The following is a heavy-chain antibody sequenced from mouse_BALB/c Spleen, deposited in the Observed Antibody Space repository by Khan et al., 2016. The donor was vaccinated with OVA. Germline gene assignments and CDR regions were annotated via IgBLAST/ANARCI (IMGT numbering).Heavy chain of an antibody. D-gene: IGHD2-14*01. Sequence: QVQLQQSGAELARPGASVKMSCKASGYTFTSYTIHWIKERPGQGLGWIGYINPSNGYTNYNQKFKDKATLTTDKSSTTAYLQLSSLPSDDSAVYNRARDGAYHRNDGWFAYWGQGTMVTVSA. J-gene: IGHJ3*01. V-gene: IGHV1-4*01. CDR1: GYTFTSYT. CDR2: INPSNGYT. CDR3: ARDGAYHRNDGWFAY.